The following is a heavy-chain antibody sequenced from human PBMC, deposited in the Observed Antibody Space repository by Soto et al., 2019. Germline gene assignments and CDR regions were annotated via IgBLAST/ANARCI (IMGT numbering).Heavy chain of an antibody. CDR3: ARDARSSGFFDS. V-gene: IGHV3-33*01. Sequence: QVQLVESGGGVVQPGRSLTLSCAASGFTFRSYAMHWVRQAPGKGLEWVAIIWYDGTNKYYIDSVKGRFTISRDDSKNTLYIQMNNLRVDDTAIYYCARDARSSGFFDSWGQGTLVTVSS. J-gene: IGHJ5*01. D-gene: IGHD6-19*01. CDR1: GFTFRSYA. CDR2: IWYDGTNK.